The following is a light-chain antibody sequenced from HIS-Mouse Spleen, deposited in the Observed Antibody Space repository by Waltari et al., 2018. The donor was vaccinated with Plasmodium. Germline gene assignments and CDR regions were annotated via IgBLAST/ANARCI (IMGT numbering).Light chain of an antibody. CDR2: EGS. CDR3: CSYAGSSTFVV. CDR1: SSDVGGYNL. Sequence: QSALTQPASVSGSPGQSITISCTGTSSDVGGYNLVSWYQQHPGKAPKLMIYEGSKRPSGVSNRFSGSKSGNTTSRTISGLQAEDEADYYCCSYAGSSTFVVFGGGTKLTVL. J-gene: IGLJ2*01. V-gene: IGLV2-23*03.